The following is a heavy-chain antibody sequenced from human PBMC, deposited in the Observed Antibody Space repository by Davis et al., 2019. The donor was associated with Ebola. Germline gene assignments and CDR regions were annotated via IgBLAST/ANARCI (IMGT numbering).Heavy chain of an antibody. CDR2: INPNSGGT. D-gene: IGHD4-17*01. CDR1: GYTFTDYY. V-gene: IGHV1-2*02. Sequence: ASVKVSCKASGYTFTDYYIHWVRQAPGQGLEWMGWINPNSGGTNYARKFQGRVTMTRDTSISTTYMEISSLRSDDTAVYYCVRGGYRDYPHWWGQGTLVTVSS. J-gene: IGHJ4*02. CDR3: VRGGYRDYPHW.